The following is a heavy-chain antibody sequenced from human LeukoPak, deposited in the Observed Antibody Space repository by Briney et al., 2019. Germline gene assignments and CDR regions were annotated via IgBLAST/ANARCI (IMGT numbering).Heavy chain of an antibody. J-gene: IGHJ4*02. Sequence: PGRSLRLSCAASGFTFSSYAMHWVRQAPGRGLEWVAFISYDASNKYYADSVKGRFTISRDNSKNTLYLQMNSLRAEDTAVYYCALDFDYWGQGTLVTVSS. CDR1: GFTFSSYA. CDR3: ALDFDY. V-gene: IGHV3-30*04. CDR2: ISYDASNK.